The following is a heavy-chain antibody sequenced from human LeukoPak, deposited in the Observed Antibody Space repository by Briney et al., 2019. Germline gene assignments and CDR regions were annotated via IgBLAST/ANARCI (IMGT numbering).Heavy chain of an antibody. V-gene: IGHV3-74*01. D-gene: IGHD3-22*01. Sequence: GGSLRLSCAASGFTFSRYWMHWVRQAPGKGLVWVSHINSDGSSTSYADSVKGRFTISRDNAKNTLYLQMDSLRAEDTAVYYCARGVGYYDSSGTIDYWGQGTLVTVSS. CDR1: GFTFSRYW. J-gene: IGHJ4*02. CDR2: INSDGSST. CDR3: ARGVGYYDSSGTIDY.